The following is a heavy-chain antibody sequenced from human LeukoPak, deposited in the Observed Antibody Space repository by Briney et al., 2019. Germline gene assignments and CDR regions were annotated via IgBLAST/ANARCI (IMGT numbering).Heavy chain of an antibody. V-gene: IGHV4-34*01. D-gene: IGHD6-6*01. CDR1: GGSFSGYY. Sequence: SETLSLTCAVYGGSFSGYYWSWIRQPPGKGLEWIGEINHSGSTNYNPSLKSRVTISVDTSKNQFFLKLSSVTAADTAVYYCARGRPAPGIHYYYYGMDVWGKGTTVTDSS. CDR3: ARGRPAPGIHYYYYGMDV. CDR2: INHSGST. J-gene: IGHJ6*04.